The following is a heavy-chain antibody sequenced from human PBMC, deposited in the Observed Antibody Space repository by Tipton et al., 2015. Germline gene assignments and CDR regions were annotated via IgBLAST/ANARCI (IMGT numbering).Heavy chain of an antibody. CDR3: ASFDCSGGNCYSDGMDV. V-gene: IGHV3-48*03. CDR2: ISSAGTSI. Sequence: SLRLSCAASGFTFSSYEMNWARQAPGKGLEWVSYISSAGTSIYYADSVRGRFTISRDNAKNSLYLQMNSLRDEDTAVYYCASFDCSGGNCYSDGMDVWGQGTTVTVSS. J-gene: IGHJ6*02. D-gene: IGHD2-15*01. CDR1: GFTFSSYE.